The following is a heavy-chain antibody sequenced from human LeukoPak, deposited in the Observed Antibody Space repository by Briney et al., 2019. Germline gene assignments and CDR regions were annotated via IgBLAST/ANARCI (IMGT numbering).Heavy chain of an antibody. CDR1: GGSFSGYY. Sequence: SETLSLTCAVYGGSFSGYYWSWIRQPPGKGLEWIGEINHSGSTNYNPSLKSRVTISVDTSKNQFSLKLSSVTAADTAVYYCAARYYDFWSGYYTYFDYWGQGTLATVSS. D-gene: IGHD3-3*01. J-gene: IGHJ4*02. CDR3: AARYYDFWSGYYTYFDY. V-gene: IGHV4-34*01. CDR2: INHSGST.